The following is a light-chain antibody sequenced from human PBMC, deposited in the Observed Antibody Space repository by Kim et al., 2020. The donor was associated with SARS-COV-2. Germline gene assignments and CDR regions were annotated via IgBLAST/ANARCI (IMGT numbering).Light chain of an antibody. CDR2: GKN. CDR1: SLRSYY. Sequence: SSELTQDPAVSVALGQTVRITCQGDSLRSYYASWYQQKPGQAPVLVIYGKNNRPSGIPDRFSGSSSGNTASLTITGAQAEDEADYYCNSRDSSGNHPFGTGIKVTVL. J-gene: IGLJ1*01. CDR3: NSRDSSGNHP. V-gene: IGLV3-19*01.